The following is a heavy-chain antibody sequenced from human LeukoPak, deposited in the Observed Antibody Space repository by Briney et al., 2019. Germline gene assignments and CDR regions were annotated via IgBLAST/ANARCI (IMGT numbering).Heavy chain of an antibody. D-gene: IGHD1-26*01. V-gene: IGHV3-11*01. CDR3: ARGRTWELLERDQPSTYYYYYMDV. CDR2: IRSRCRTI. Sequence: GGTQRLSCAASGYPFRDYYMRWMREAPGKGLEEVLYIRSRCRTIQYADSVKGRYTIYRDDAKTSLYLQMNSLRAEDTAVYYCARGRTWELLERDQPSTYYYYYMDVWGKGTTVTVSS. J-gene: IGHJ6*03. CDR1: GYPFRDYY.